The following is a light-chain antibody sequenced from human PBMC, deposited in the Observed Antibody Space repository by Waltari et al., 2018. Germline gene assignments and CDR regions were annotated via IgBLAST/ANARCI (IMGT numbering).Light chain of an antibody. V-gene: IGKV3-20*01. CDR1: QSVSGRR. Sequence: DIVLTQSPGTLSLSPAERATLSCRASQSVSGRRLAWYQQRPGQAPRLLIYGASNRATGIPDRFSGSGSGTDFTLTISRLDPEDFAVYYCLQYGGSPRTFGQGTKVEI. CDR2: GAS. J-gene: IGKJ1*01. CDR3: LQYGGSPRT.